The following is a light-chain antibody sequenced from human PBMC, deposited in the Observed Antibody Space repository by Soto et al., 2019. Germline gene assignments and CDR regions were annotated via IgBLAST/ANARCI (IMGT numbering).Light chain of an antibody. Sequence: DIPMTQSPSTRSASVGDRVKITCRASQSISNRLAWYQPQPGKAPNVVIYDASSLESGVPSRFSGSGSGTEFILTTKSLKPDDFATYCCQHYGGMWAFGQGTKVDI. CDR3: QHYGGMWA. CDR1: QSISNR. J-gene: IGKJ1*01. V-gene: IGKV1-5*01. CDR2: DAS.